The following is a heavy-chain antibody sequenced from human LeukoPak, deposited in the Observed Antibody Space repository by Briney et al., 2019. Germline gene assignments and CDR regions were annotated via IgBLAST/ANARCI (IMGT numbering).Heavy chain of an antibody. CDR1: GFSFSNYA. CDR2: IGGSGVNK. Sequence: GGSLRLSCAASGFSFSNYAMSWVRQAPGKGLEWVSTIGGSGVNKHYADSVKGRFIISRDNSKSTLFLQMNSLRAEDTAEYFCAKEDGIEAGYGSDYWGQGTLVTVSS. CDR3: AKEDGIEAGYGSDY. V-gene: IGHV3-23*01. D-gene: IGHD6-13*01. J-gene: IGHJ4*02.